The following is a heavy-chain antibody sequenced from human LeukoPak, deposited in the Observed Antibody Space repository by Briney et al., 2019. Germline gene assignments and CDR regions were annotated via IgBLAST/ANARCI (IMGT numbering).Heavy chain of an antibody. Sequence: GGSLRLSCAASGFTFSSYGMHWVRQAPGKGLEWVAVISYDGSNKYYADSVKGRFTISRDNSKNTLYLQMNSLKTEDTAVYYCTTAPSGAFDIWGQGTMVTVSS. D-gene: IGHD6-25*01. V-gene: IGHV3-30*03. CDR2: ISYDGSNK. J-gene: IGHJ3*02. CDR3: TTAPSGAFDI. CDR1: GFTFSSYG.